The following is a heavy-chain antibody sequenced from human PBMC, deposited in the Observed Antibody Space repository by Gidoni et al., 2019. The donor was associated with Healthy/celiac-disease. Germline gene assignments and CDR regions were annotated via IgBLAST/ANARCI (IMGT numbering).Heavy chain of an antibody. J-gene: IGHJ5*02. CDR1: AGTFSSYA. CDR3: ARENGIAAAGTSWFDP. CDR2: IIPIFGTA. D-gene: IGHD6-13*01. V-gene: IGHV1-69*01. Sequence: QVQLVQSRAEVKKPGSSVKFSRKASAGTFSSYAISWVRQAPGQGLEWMGGIIPIFGTANYAQKFQGRVTITADESTSTAYMELSSLRSEDTAVYYCARENGIAAAGTSWFDPWGQGTLVTVSS.